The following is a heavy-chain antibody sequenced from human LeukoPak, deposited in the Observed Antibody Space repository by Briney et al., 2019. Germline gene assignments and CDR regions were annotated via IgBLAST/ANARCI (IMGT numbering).Heavy chain of an antibody. CDR3: ASGPHYDFWSGPPGWCDP. D-gene: IGHD3-3*01. CDR1: GYTFTSYD. CDR2: MNPNSGNT. Sequence: ASVKVSCKASGYTFTSYDINTVRQATGLGGKWMGWMNPNSGNTGYAQKFQGRVTMTKNTSISTAYMELSSLRSEDTAVYYCASGPHYDFWSGPPGWCDPWGQGTLVTVSS. V-gene: IGHV1-8*01. J-gene: IGHJ5*02.